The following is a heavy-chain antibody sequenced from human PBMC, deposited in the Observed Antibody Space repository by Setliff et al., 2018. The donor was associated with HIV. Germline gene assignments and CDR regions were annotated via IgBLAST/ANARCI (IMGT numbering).Heavy chain of an antibody. Sequence: ASVKVSCKASGNTFSNSALYWVRQAPGQGLEWMGGSIPLSGTRNYAQKFQGRLTITTDELMTTAYMELSSLRSEDTAVYYCASGSGYCRTGTCYVGVHKNPDKYYSDYWGQGTLVTVSS. CDR1: GNTFSNSA. J-gene: IGHJ4*02. V-gene: IGHV1-69*05. CDR2: SIPLSGTR. CDR3: ASGSGYCRTGTCYVGVHKNPDKYYSDY. D-gene: IGHD2-15*01.